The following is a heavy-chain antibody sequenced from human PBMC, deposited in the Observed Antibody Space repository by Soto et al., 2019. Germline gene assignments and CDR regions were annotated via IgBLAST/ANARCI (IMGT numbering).Heavy chain of an antibody. V-gene: IGHV1-69*06. Sequence: KVSCKASGGTFGSDAITWVRQAPGQGLEWVGRIIPIFGTTNYAQNLQGRVTISADKSTLTSYMELHSLTSDDTALYYCARDRTDSGYYTNWLDPWGQGTQVTVSS. CDR1: GGTFGSDA. D-gene: IGHD3-22*01. J-gene: IGHJ5*02. CDR2: IIPIFGTT. CDR3: ARDRTDSGYYTNWLDP.